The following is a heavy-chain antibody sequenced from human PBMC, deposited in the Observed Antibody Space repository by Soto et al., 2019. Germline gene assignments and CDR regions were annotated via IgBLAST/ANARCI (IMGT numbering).Heavy chain of an antibody. CDR1: GGSISSGDYY. V-gene: IGHV4-30-4*01. CDR3: ARRHYYGSGSYYNVAVSAFDI. J-gene: IGHJ3*02. CDR2: IYYSGST. D-gene: IGHD3-10*01. Sequence: SETLSLTCTVSGGSISSGDYYWSWIRQPPGKGLEWIGYIYYSGSTYYNPSLKSRVTISVDTSKNQFSLKLSSVTAADTAVYYCARRHYYGSGSYYNVAVSAFDIWGQGTMVTVS.